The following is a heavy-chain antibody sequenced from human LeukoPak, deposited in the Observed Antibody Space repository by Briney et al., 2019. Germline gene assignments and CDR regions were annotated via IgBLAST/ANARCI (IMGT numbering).Heavy chain of an antibody. J-gene: IGHJ4*02. D-gene: IGHD3-10*01. CDR2: ISYSGST. CDR1: GDSISPYY. V-gene: IGHV4-59*08. CDR3: ARHQLHLQWFGQLTD. Sequence: SETLSLTCTVSGDSISPYYWNWIRQPPGKRLEWIASISYSGSTTYNPSLRNRVTISVDTSKNQFSLNLTSVTAADTAVYYCARHQLHLQWFGQLTDWGQGTLATVSS.